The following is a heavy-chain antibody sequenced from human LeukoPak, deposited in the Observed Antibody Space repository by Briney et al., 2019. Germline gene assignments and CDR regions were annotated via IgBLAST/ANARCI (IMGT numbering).Heavy chain of an antibody. V-gene: IGHV4-31*03. CDR3: ARRVPDSSAPGIAFDI. J-gene: IGHJ3*02. CDR1: GGSISYGGYY. Sequence: IPSETLSLTCTVSGGSISYGGYYWAWIRQHPGKGLEWIGYMHYSGDTHYNPSLKSRVTISVDTSKNHFSLKLSSVTAADTAMYYCARRVPDSSAPGIAFDIWGQGTMVTVSS. D-gene: IGHD3-22*01. CDR2: MHYSGDT.